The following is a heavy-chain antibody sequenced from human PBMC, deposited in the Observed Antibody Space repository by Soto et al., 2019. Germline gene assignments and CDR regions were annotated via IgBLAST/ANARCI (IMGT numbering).Heavy chain of an antibody. J-gene: IGHJ6*02. Sequence: PGGSLKLSCDASGFTFSSYGMHLVRQAPGKGLEWVAVISYDGSNKYYADSVKGRFTISRDNSKNTLYLQMNSLRAEDTAVYYCAKDQAGSHDYYYYGMDVWGQGTTVNVSS. CDR2: ISYDGSNK. V-gene: IGHV3-30*18. CDR3: AKDQAGSHDYYYYGMDV. CDR1: GFTFSSYG. D-gene: IGHD3-10*01.